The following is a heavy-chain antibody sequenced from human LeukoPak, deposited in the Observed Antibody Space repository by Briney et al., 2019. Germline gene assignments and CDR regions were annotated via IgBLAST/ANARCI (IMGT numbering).Heavy chain of an antibody. CDR2: IYRSGIT. CDR3: ARDGGISQTTRGFDA. V-gene: IGHV4-4*02. D-gene: IGHD1-7*01. Sequence: SETLSPTCAVSGVSITSSVWWSWVRQPPGKGLEWIGEIYRSGITTYNPSLKSRVTISLDTSKNQFSLNLSSVTAADTAVYYCARDGGISQTTRGFDAWGQGTLVTVSS. J-gene: IGHJ5*02. CDR1: GVSITSSVW.